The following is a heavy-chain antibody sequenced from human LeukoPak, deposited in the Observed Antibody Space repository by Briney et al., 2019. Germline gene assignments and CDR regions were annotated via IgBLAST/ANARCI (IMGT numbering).Heavy chain of an antibody. J-gene: IGHJ6*03. V-gene: IGHV4-31*03. CDR1: GGSISSGGYY. D-gene: IGHD6-13*01. CDR3: ARDSRENIAAAGTEGSMDV. Sequence: SQTLSLTCTVSGGSISSGGYYWSWIRQHPGKGLEWIGYIYYSGSTYYNPSLKSRVTISVDTSKNQLSLKLSSVTAADTAVYYCARDSRENIAAAGTEGSMDVWGKGTTVTVSS. CDR2: IYYSGST.